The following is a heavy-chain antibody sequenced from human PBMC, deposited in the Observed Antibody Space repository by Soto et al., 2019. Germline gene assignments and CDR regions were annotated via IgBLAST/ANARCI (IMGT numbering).Heavy chain of an antibody. Sequence: SETLSLTCTVSGGSISSYYWSWIRQPPGKGLEWIGYIYYSGSTNYNPSLKSRVTISVDTSKNQFSLKLSSVTAADTAVYYCARFDPLFAVDYWGQGTLDTVSS. CDR3: ARFDPLFAVDY. CDR2: IYYSGST. J-gene: IGHJ4*02. CDR1: GGSISSYY. V-gene: IGHV4-59*08. D-gene: IGHD3-9*01.